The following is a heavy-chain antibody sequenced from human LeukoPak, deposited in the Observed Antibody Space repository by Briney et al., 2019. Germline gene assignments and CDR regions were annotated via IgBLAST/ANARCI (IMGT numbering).Heavy chain of an antibody. V-gene: IGHV4-38-2*02. CDR1: GYSISSGYY. D-gene: IGHD1-26*01. J-gene: IGHJ4*02. CDR2: IYHSGST. CDR3: ARSRQYTGTYLDY. Sequence: PSETLSLTCTVSGYSISSGYYWGWIRQPPGKGLEWIGSIYHSGSTYYNPSLKSRVTISVDTSKNQFSLKLSSVTAADTAVYYCARSRQYTGTYLDYWGQRTLVTVSS.